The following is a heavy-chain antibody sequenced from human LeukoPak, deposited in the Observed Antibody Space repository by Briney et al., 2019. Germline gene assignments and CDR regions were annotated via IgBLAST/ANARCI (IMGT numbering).Heavy chain of an antibody. Sequence: GGSLTLSCAASGFTFSDYYMSWFRQAPGKGLEWVSYISSGNTIFYADSVKGRFTISRDNAKNSLYLQMNSLRAEDTAVYYCARGEDDYVWGSYRYPLECWGQGTLVTVSS. CDR2: ISSGNTI. J-gene: IGHJ4*02. V-gene: IGHV3-11*04. D-gene: IGHD3-16*02. CDR3: ARGEDDYVWGSYRYPLEC. CDR1: GFTFSDYY.